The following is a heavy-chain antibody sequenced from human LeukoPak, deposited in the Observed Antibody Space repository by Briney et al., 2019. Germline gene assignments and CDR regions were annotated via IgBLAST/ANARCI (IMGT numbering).Heavy chain of an antibody. V-gene: IGHV5-10-1*01. CDR2: IDPSDSYT. CDR3: ARGVQLSTPNWFDP. J-gene: IGHJ5*02. Sequence: GESLKISCKGSGYSFTNYWISWVRQMPGKGLEWMGKIDPSDSYTNYSPSFQGHVTTSADKSISTAYLQWSSLKASDTAMYYCARGVQLSTPNWFDPWGQGTLVTVSS. CDR1: GYSFTNYW. D-gene: IGHD2-2*01.